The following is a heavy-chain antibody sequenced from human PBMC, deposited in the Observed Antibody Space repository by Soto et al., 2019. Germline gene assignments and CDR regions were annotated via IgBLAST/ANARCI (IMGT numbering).Heavy chain of an antibody. D-gene: IGHD2-21*02. V-gene: IGHV4-39*01. CDR3: AGHPGLDY. CDR1: GGSIGSRNDF. CDR2: INYSGST. Sequence: QLQLQESGPGLVKPSETLSLTCTVSGGSIGSRNDFWGWIRQPPGKGLEWIGSINYSGSTYYNPSLKSRVTISTATSKTQFSLRLSSVTAADTAVYYCAGHPGLDYWGQGTLVSVSS. J-gene: IGHJ4*02.